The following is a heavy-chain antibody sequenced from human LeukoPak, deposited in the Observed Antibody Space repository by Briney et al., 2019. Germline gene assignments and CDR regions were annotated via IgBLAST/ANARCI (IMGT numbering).Heavy chain of an antibody. CDR3: ARGNSDLATAPDS. CDR1: GFTFSDYS. V-gene: IGHV3-11*06. CDR2: ISTSSSYT. J-gene: IGHJ5*01. Sequence: GGSLRLSCAASGFTFSDYSMSWIRQAPGKGLEWVSYISTSSSYTNYADSVKGRFTISRDNSKNTLYLQMDSLRAEDTAVYYCARGNSDLATAPDSWGQGTLVTVSS. D-gene: IGHD6-13*01.